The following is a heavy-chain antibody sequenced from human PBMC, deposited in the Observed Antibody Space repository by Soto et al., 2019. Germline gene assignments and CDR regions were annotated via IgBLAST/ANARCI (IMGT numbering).Heavy chain of an antibody. CDR1: A. Sequence: AMMRVLQYRGKGLEWVSVISGSGGSTYYADSVKGRFTISSDNSTNTLYLQMNSLRAEDTAVYYCAKDRGLLPIYCFGYCAQGTLVSVYS. D-gene: IGHD2-21*01. V-gene: IGHV3-23*01. CDR3: AKDRGLLPIYCFGY. J-gene: IGHJ4*02. CDR2: ISGSGGST.